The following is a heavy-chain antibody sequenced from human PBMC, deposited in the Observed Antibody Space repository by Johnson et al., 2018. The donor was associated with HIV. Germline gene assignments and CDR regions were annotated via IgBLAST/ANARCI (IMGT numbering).Heavy chain of an antibody. CDR1: GFTFDDYG. CDR3: ARERWSEGRELRGAFDI. D-gene: IGHD1-26*01. CDR2: INWNGGST. V-gene: IGHV3-20*04. J-gene: IGHJ3*02. Sequence: VQLVESGGGVVRPGGSLRLSCAASGFTFDDYGMSWVRQAPGKGLEWVSGINWNGGSTGYADSVKGRFTISRDNAKSSLYLQMNSLRAEDTALYYCARERWSEGRELRGAFDIWGHGTMVTVSS.